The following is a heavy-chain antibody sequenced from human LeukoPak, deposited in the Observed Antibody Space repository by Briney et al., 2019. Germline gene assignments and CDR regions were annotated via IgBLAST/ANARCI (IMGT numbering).Heavy chain of an antibody. D-gene: IGHD6-13*01. Sequence: KTSETLSLTCTVSGGSISSYYWSWIRQPPGKGLEWIGYIYYSGSTNYNPSLKSRVTISVDTSKNQFSLKLSSVTAADTAVYYCARVQAPDIAAAGTQYYFDYWGQGTLVTVSS. J-gene: IGHJ4*02. CDR1: GGSISSYY. V-gene: IGHV4-59*08. CDR3: ARVQAPDIAAAGTQYYFDY. CDR2: IYYSGST.